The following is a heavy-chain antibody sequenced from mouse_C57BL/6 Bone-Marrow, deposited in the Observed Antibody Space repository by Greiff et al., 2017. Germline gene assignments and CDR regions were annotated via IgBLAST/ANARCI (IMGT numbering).Heavy chain of an antibody. CDR2: IYWDDDK. J-gene: IGHJ3*01. V-gene: IGHV8-12*01. Sequence: QVTLKESGPGILQPSQTLSLTCSFSGFSLSTSGMGVSWIRQPSGKGLEWLAHIYWDDDKRYTPSLKSRLTISKNTSRNQVFLKITSVNNEDTAKYYSGGRRGYGGLAYWGQGTLGTVSA. D-gene: IGHD2-2*01. CDR1: GFSLSTSGMG. CDR3: GGRRGYGGLAY.